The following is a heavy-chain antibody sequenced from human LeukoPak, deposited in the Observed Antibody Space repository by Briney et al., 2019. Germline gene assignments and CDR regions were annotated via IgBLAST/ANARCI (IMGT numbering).Heavy chain of an antibody. CDR2: INPSGGST. CDR3: ARGRPDTSVPRTYYMDV. J-gene: IGHJ6*03. CDR1: GYTFTSYY. D-gene: IGHD5-18*01. V-gene: IGHV1-46*01. Sequence: ASVKVSCKASGYTFTSYYMHWVRQAPGQGLEWMGIINPSGGSTSYAQKFQGRVTFTRDTSISTSFMELNSLRSEDTAIYYCARGRPDTSVPRTYYMDVWGKGTTVTVSS.